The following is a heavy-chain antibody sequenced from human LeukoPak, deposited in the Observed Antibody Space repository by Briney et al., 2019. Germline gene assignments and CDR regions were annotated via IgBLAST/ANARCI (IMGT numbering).Heavy chain of an antibody. CDR2: IRYDGSNK. D-gene: IGHD6-19*01. Sequence: GGSLRLSCAASGFTFSSYGMSWVRQAPGKGLEWVAFIRYDGSNKYYADSVKGRFTISRDNSKNTLYLQMNSLRPEDTAVYYCARGGRIALAGTRSSQYFQHWGQGTLVTVSS. CDR3: ARGGRIALAGTRSSQYFQH. V-gene: IGHV3-30*02. CDR1: GFTFSSYG. J-gene: IGHJ1*01.